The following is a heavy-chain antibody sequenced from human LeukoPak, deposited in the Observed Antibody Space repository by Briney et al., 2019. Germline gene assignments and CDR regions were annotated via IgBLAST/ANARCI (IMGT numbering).Heavy chain of an antibody. CDR1: GGSISTYY. CDR2: IYYSGST. CDR3: ARGRARKKYYDFWSGYYYFDY. J-gene: IGHJ4*02. Sequence: SETLSLTCTVSGGSISTYYWSWIRQPPEKGLEWIGYIYYSGSTNYNPSLKSRVTISVDTSKNQFSLKLSSVTAADTAVYYCARGRARKKYYDFWSGYYYFDYWGQGTLVTVSS. D-gene: IGHD3-3*01. V-gene: IGHV4-59*12.